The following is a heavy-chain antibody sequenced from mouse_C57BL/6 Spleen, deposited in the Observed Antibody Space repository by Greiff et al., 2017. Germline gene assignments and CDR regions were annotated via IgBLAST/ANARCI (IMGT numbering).Heavy chain of an antibody. CDR3: ATSFFLRSQPGFAY. CDR2: IDPSDSYT. CDR1: GYTFTSSW. V-gene: IGHV1-69*01. D-gene: IGHD1-1*01. Sequence: QVKLQQPGAELVMPGASVKLSCKASGYTFTSSWMHWVKQRPGQGLEWIGEIDPSDSYTTYNQQIKGKSSVTVDKSSSTAYMQLSSLTSEDTAVYYCATSFFLRSQPGFAYWGQGTLGTVSA. J-gene: IGHJ3*01.